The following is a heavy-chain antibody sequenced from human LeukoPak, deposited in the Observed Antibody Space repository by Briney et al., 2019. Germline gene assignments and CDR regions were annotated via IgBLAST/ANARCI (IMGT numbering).Heavy chain of an antibody. Sequence: PSGTLSLTCAVSGGSISNNNWWSWVRQPPGKGLEWIGNIYHSGSTNYNPSLASRVTISVDTSKNQFSLKLSSVTAADTAVYYCAREGGSGYYNDYYYGMDVWGQGTTVTVSS. J-gene: IGHJ6*02. CDR1: GGSISNNNW. V-gene: IGHV4-4*02. CDR2: IYHSGST. CDR3: AREGGSGYYNDYYYGMDV. D-gene: IGHD3-9*01.